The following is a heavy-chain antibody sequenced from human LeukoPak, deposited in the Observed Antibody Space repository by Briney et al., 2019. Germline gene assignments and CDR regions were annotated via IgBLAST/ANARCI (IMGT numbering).Heavy chain of an antibody. Sequence: SGGSLRLSCAASGFTFSSYAMHWVRRAPGKGLEWVAVISYDGSNKYYADSVKGRFTIPRDNSKNTLYLQMNSLRAEDTAVYYCVLFDYWGQGTLVTVSS. V-gene: IGHV3-30-3*01. CDR1: GFTFSSYA. CDR3: VLFDY. CDR2: ISYDGSNK. J-gene: IGHJ4*02.